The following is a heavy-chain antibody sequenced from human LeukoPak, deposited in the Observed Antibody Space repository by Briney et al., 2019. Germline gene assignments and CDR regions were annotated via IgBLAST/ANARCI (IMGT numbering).Heavy chain of an antibody. Sequence: ASVKVSCKASGYTFTSYGISWVRQAPGQGLEWMGWISAYNGNTNYAQKLQGRVTMTTDTSTSTAYMELRSLRSDDTAVYYCTGEGVYAPDPSSYHRDAFDIWGQGTEVIVSS. J-gene: IGHJ3*02. D-gene: IGHD3-16*02. V-gene: IGHV1-18*01. CDR2: ISAYNGNT. CDR3: TGEGVYAPDPSSYHRDAFDI. CDR1: GYTFTSYG.